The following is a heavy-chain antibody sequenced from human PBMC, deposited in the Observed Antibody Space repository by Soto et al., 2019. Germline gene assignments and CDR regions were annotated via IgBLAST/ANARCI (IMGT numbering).Heavy chain of an antibody. Sequence: KTGGSLRLSCAASGFTFSDYYMSWIRQAPGKGLEWVSYITSSGSSIYYADSVKGRFTISRDNAKNSLYLQMNSLRAEDPAVYYCARDKGQLVPDDGYWGQGTLVTVSS. V-gene: IGHV3-11*01. CDR2: ITSSGSSI. CDR3: ARDKGQLVPDDGY. CDR1: GFTFSDYY. J-gene: IGHJ4*02. D-gene: IGHD6-6*01.